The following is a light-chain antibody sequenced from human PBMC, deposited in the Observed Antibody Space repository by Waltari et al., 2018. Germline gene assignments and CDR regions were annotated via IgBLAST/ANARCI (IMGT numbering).Light chain of an antibody. CDR2: DVS. Sequence: QSALTQPASVSASPGQSITISCTRSSSDIGGYSFVSWYQQHPGKAPKLMFYDVSHPRPAVSNHLSGSKSGNTASLTISGLQPEDEADYYCSSYTSISPPFLFGTGTKVTVL. CDR1: SSDIGGYSF. CDR3: SSYTSISPPFL. V-gene: IGLV2-14*01. J-gene: IGLJ1*01.